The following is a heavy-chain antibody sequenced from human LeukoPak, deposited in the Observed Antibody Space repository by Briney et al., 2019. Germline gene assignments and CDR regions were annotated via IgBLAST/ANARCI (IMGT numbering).Heavy chain of an antibody. Sequence: GGSLRLSCAASGFTVSSNYMGWVRQAPGKGLEWVSIIYSGGSIYYTDSVKGRFTISRDNSKNTLYLQMNSLRAEDTAVYYCAGIQQWSWRAFDIWGQGTMVTVSS. J-gene: IGHJ3*02. CDR2: IYSGGSI. CDR1: GFTVSSNY. V-gene: IGHV3-53*01. CDR3: AGIQQWSWRAFDI. D-gene: IGHD5-18*01.